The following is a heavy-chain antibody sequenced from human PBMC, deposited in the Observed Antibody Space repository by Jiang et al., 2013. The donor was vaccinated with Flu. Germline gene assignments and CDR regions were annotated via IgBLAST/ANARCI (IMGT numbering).Heavy chain of an antibody. CDR1: GFTFSSYE. CDR3: ARDRIRWEATADY. CDR2: ISSSGNTI. Sequence: VQLLESGGGLVQPGGSLRLSCAASGFTFSSYEMNWVRQAPGKGLEWVSYISSSGNTIYYADSVKGRFTISRGNAKNSLYLQMNSLRAEDTAVYYCARDRIRWEATADYWGQGTLVTVSS. J-gene: IGHJ4*02. D-gene: IGHD4-23*01. V-gene: IGHV3-48*03.